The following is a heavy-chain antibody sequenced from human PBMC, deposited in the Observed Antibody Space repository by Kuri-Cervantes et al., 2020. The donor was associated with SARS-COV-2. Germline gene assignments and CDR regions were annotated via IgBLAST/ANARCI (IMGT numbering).Heavy chain of an antibody. Sequence: GGSLRLSCAASGFTFSSYEMNWVRQAPGKGLEWVSYISSSGSTIYYADSVKGRFTISRDNAKNSLYLQMNSLRAEDTAVYYCASGRAGPRGGFDSWGPGTLVTVSS. CDR3: ASGRAGPRGGFDS. V-gene: IGHV3-48*03. J-gene: IGHJ4*02. CDR1: GFTFSSYE. D-gene: IGHD3-10*01. CDR2: ISSSGSTI.